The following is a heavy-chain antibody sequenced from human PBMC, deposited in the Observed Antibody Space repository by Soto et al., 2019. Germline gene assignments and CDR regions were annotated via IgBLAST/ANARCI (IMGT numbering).Heavy chain of an antibody. J-gene: IGHJ5*02. D-gene: IGHD1-1*01. CDR3: ARDQSWHDLVWWFDP. Sequence: SETLSLTCTVSGGSISSGYDYWSWIRQPPGKGLEWIGYIYYSGSTYYNPSLKSRVTISVDTSTNTVYLELHSLTSEDTAVYYCARDQSWHDLVWWFDPWGQGTLVTVSS. CDR2: IYYSGST. CDR1: GGSISSGYDY. V-gene: IGHV4-30-4*02.